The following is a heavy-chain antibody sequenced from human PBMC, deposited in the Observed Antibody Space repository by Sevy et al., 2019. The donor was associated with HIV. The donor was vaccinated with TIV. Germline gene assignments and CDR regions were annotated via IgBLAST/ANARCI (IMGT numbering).Heavy chain of an antibody. Sequence: GGSLRLSCAASGFTFSDYYMSWIRQAPGKGLEWVSFISGSDGTTFYADSVKGRFNISRDNAKYSMYLQMNSLRAEDTAMYYCARDHVKDGDFGDYYYYAMDVWGQGTTVTVSS. CDR2: ISGSDGTT. CDR1: GFTFSDYY. D-gene: IGHD4-17*01. V-gene: IGHV3-11*01. J-gene: IGHJ6*02. CDR3: ARDHVKDGDFGDYYYYAMDV.